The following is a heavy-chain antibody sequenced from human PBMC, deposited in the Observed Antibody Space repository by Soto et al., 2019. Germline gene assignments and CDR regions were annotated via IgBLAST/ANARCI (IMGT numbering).Heavy chain of an antibody. D-gene: IGHD1-26*01. J-gene: IGHJ3*02. CDR3: ARDRPEWELLSFAFDI. CDR2: IWYDGSNK. CDR1: GFTFSSYG. V-gene: IGHV3-33*01. Sequence: GGSLRLSCAASGFTFSSYGMPWVRQAPGKGLEWVAVIWYDGSNKYYADSVKGRFTISRDNSKNTLYLQMNSLRAEDTAVYYCARDRPEWELLSFAFDIWGQGTMVTVSS.